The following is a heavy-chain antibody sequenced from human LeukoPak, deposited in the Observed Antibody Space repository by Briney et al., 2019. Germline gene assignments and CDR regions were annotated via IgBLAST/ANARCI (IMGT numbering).Heavy chain of an antibody. D-gene: IGHD6-6*01. V-gene: IGHV1-2*06. CDR3: ARDYSSSSGGSKFDP. Sequence: ASVKVSCKASGYTFTGYYMHWVRQAPGQGLEWMGRINPNSGGTNYAQKFQGGVTMTRDTSISTAYMELSRLRSDDTAVYYCARDYSSSSGGSKFDPWGQGALVTVSS. J-gene: IGHJ5*02. CDR2: INPNSGGT. CDR1: GYTFTGYY.